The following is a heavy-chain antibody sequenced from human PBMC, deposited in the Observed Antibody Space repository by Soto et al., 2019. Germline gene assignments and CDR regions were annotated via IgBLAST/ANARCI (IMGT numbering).Heavy chain of an antibody. CDR1: GYTFTSYD. Sequence: VKVSCQASGYTFTSYDINWVRQATGQGLEWMGWMNPNSGNTGYAQKFQGRVTMTRNTSISTAYMELSSLRSEDTAVYYCARVRGYCSGGSCYDAFDIWGQGTMVTVSS. D-gene: IGHD2-15*01. J-gene: IGHJ3*02. CDR3: ARVRGYCSGGSCYDAFDI. V-gene: IGHV1-8*01. CDR2: MNPNSGNT.